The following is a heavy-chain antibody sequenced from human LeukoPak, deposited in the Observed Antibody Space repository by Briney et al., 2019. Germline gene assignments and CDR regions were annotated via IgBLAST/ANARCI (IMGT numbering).Heavy chain of an antibody. CDR1: GYTFTRYH. V-gene: IGHV1-46*01. CDR2: INPSGGIT. CDR3: ARDGPGDYQGGSFDI. D-gene: IGHD4-11*01. J-gene: IGHJ3*02. Sequence: ASVKVSCKASGYTFTRYHMHWVRQAPGQGLEGMGIINPSGGITSYAQKFQGRVTVTRDTSTSTVYMELSSLRSEDTAVYYCARDGPGDYQGGSFDIWGQGTMVTVPS.